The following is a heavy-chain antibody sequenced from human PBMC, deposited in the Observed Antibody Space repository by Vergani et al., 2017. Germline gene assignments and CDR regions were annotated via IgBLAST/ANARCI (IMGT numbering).Heavy chain of an antibody. J-gene: IGHJ6*03. V-gene: IGHV3-30*03. CDR3: ARGTSGYYYYYMDV. CDR2: ISYDGSNK. D-gene: IGHD3-3*01. Sequence: QVQLVESGGGVVQPGRSLRLSCAASGFTFSSYGMHWVRQAPGKGLEWVAVISYDGSNKYYADSVKGRFTISRDNSKNTLYLQMNSLRAEDTAVYYCARGTSGYYYYYMDVWGKGTTVTVSS. CDR1: GFTFSSYG.